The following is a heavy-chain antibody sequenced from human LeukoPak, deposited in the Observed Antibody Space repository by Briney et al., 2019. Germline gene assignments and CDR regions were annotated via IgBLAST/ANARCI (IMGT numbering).Heavy chain of an antibody. CDR2: ISNHGGST. CDR3: ARESATSGWLFDY. V-gene: IGHV3-64*01. CDR1: GFTFSTYA. J-gene: IGHJ4*02. Sequence: GGSLRLSCAASGFTFSTYAMHWVRQAPGKGLEYVSAISNHGGSTYYANSVKGRFIISRDNSKDTLYPQMGSLRAEDMAVYYCARESATSGWLFDYWGQGTLVTVSS. D-gene: IGHD6-19*01.